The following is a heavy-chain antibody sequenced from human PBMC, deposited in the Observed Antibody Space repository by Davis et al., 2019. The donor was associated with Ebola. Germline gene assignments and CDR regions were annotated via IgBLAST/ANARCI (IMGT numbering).Heavy chain of an antibody. CDR1: GGSIRNTKYY. J-gene: IGHJ4*02. D-gene: IGHD3-3*01. CDR3: AKGPFVAFD. Sequence: MPSETLSLTCSVSGGSIRNTKYYCAWVRQPPGKGLEWIGSVFYTGSTFFNSSLKSRVTVPVDTSRNHFSLKLNSVTAADTAIYYCAKGPFVAFDWGQGTLVTVSS. V-gene: IGHV4-39*02. CDR2: VFYTGST.